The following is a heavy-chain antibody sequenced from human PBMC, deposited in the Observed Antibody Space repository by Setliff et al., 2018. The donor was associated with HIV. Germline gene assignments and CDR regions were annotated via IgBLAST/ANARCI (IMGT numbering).Heavy chain of an antibody. D-gene: IGHD3-22*01. V-gene: IGHV4-34*01. J-gene: IGHJ4*02. Sequence: SETLSLTCAVYGGSLSGYYWTWIRQPPGKGLEWIGEINHSGSTNYNPSLKSRVTISVDKSKNHFSLNLSSVTAADTAVYYCARGGGEYYYDSSGYSLFDSWGQGTLVTVSS. CDR3: ARGGGEYYYDSSGYSLFDS. CDR2: INHSGST. CDR1: GGSLSGYY.